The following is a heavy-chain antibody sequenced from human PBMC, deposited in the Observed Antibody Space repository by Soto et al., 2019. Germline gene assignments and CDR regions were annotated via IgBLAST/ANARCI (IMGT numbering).Heavy chain of an antibody. Sequence: WRRRSLTAGPCSFRAYSMNWFRQAPGKGLEWIAYTSTSSTTKSYAGSVRGRFSICRDNDNDLIYLDMDKLTDEATGLYYCAGCYSSGNWYFEYWRLGCPV. J-gene: IGHJ4*01. D-gene: IGHD3-10*01. CDR2: TSTSSTTK. CDR3: AGCYSSGNWYFEY. CDR1: PCSFRAYS. V-gene: IGHV3-48*02.